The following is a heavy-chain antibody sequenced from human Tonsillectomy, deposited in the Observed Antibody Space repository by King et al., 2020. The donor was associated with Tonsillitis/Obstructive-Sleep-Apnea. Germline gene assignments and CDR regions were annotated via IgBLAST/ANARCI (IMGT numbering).Heavy chain of an antibody. V-gene: IGHV4-59*08. CDR2: IYYSGST. CDR1: GGSISSYY. Sequence: QLQESGPGLVKPSETLSLTCTVSGGSISSYYWSWIRQPPGKGLEWIGYIYYSGSTNYNPSLKSRVTISVDTSKNQFSLKLSSVTAADTAMYYCARLTSYDLWGGITDFYYIDVWGKGTTVTVSS. J-gene: IGHJ6*03. D-gene: IGHD3-3*01. CDR3: ARLTSYDLWGGITDFYYIDV.